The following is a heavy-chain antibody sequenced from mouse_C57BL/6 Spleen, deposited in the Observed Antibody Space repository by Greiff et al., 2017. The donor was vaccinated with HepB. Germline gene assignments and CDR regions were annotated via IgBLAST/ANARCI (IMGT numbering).Heavy chain of an antibody. CDR1: GFTFSDYG. CDR3: ARVYYDYDGWYFDV. CDR2: ISSGSSTI. V-gene: IGHV5-17*01. D-gene: IGHD2-4*01. Sequence: EVKLVESGGGLVKPGGSLKLSCAASGFTFSDYGMHWVRQVPEKGLEWVAYISSGSSTIYYADTVKGRFTISRDNAKNTLFLQMTSLRSEDTAMYYCARVYYDYDGWYFDVWGTGTTVTVSS. J-gene: IGHJ1*03.